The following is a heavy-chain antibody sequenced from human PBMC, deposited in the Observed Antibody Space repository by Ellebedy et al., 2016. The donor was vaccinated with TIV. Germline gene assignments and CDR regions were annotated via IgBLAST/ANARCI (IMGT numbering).Heavy chain of an antibody. CDR2: IYSGGST. J-gene: IGHJ4*02. D-gene: IGHD4-17*01. CDR1: GFLVSTNY. Sequence: GESLKISCAVSGFLVSTNYLSWVRQAPGKGLEWVSVIYSGGSTYYADSVKGRFTISRDNSKNTLYLQMNSLRAEDTAVYYCARDMSYGDYDYWGQGTLVTVSS. V-gene: IGHV3-53*01. CDR3: ARDMSYGDYDY.